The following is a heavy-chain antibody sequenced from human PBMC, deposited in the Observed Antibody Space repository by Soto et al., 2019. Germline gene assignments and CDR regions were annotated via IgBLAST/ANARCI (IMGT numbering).Heavy chain of an antibody. D-gene: IGHD3-22*01. CDR2: MYPGDSDT. V-gene: IGHV5-51*01. CDR1: GYDFNTNW. Sequence: GESLKISCRGSGYDFNTNWFGWVRQLPGRGLEWVGIMYPGDSDTRLHPSLQGHVTLSADVTVSTAFLQWRTLKTSDSGLCFCAPLPRDCNKPSCYYPHHWGQGTSVTVSS. J-gene: IGHJ5*02. CDR3: APLPRDCNKPSCYYPHH.